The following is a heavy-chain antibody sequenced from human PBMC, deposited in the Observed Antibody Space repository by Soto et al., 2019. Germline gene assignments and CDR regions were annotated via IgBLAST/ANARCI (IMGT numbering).Heavy chain of an antibody. V-gene: IGHV3-30-3*01. CDR2: ISYDGSNK. CDR3: ASEPAPYSSNAPGYYYYYGMDV. J-gene: IGHJ6*02. Sequence: VQLVESGGGVVQPGRSLRLSCAASGFTFSSYAMHWVRQAPGKGLEWVAVISYDGSNKYYADSVKGRFTISRDNSKNTLYLQMNSLRAEDTAVYYCASEPAPYSSNAPGYYYYYGMDVWGQGTTVTVSS. D-gene: IGHD6-13*01. CDR1: GFTFSSYA.